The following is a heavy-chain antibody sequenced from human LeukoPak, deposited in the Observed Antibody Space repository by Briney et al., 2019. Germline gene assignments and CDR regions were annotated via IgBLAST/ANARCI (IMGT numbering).Heavy chain of an antibody. D-gene: IGHD6-25*01. CDR3: ARDPYSSGRGYYGMDV. Sequence: PGRSLRLSCAASGFTFSSYGMHWVRQAPGKGLEWVAVIWCDGSNKYYADSVKGRFTISRDNSKSTLYLQMNSLRAEDTAVYSCARDPYSSGRGYYGMDVWGKGTTVTVSS. CDR2: IWCDGSNK. CDR1: GFTFSSYG. J-gene: IGHJ6*04. V-gene: IGHV3-33*01.